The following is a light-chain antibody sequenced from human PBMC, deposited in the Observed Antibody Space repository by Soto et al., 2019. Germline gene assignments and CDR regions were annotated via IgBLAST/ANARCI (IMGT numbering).Light chain of an antibody. V-gene: IGKV3-11*01. Sequence: EIVLTQSPATLSLSPGDRATLSCRASQSVSNYLAWYQQKPGQAPRLLIYDASNRATGIPARFSGSGPGTDFALTISSREPEDFAVYYCQQRSNWPLLTFGGGTKVEIK. CDR3: QQRSNWPLLT. J-gene: IGKJ4*01. CDR2: DAS. CDR1: QSVSNY.